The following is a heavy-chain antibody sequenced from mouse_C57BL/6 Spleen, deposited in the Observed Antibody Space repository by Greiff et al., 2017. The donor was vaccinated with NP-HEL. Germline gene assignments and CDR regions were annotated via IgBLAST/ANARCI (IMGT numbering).Heavy chain of an antibody. Sequence: QVQLQQPGAELVKPGASVKLSCKASGYTFTSYWMHWVKQRPGQGLEWIGMIHPNSGSTNYNEKFKSKATLTVDKSSSTAYMQLGSLTSEDSAVYYCAREGYGYDWFAYWGQGTLVTVSA. J-gene: IGHJ3*01. CDR2: IHPNSGST. CDR3: AREGYGYDWFAY. V-gene: IGHV1-64*01. D-gene: IGHD2-2*01. CDR1: GYTFTSYW.